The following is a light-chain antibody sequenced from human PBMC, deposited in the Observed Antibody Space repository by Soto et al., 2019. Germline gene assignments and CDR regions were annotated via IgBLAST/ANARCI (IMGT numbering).Light chain of an antibody. CDR3: SSYTSSNTYVV. CDR1: SSDVGGYNY. CDR2: EVS. J-gene: IGLJ2*01. Sequence: QSVLTQPASVSGSPGQSITITYTGTSSDVGGYNYVSWYQQHPGKAPKLMIYEVSNRPSGVSNRFSGSKSGNTASLTISGLQAEDEADYYCSSYTSSNTYVVFGGGTKLTVL. V-gene: IGLV2-14*01.